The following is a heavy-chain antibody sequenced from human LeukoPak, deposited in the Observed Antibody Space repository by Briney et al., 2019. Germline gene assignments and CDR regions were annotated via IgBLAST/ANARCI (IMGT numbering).Heavy chain of an antibody. Sequence: PSETLSLTCTVSGGSISSSYWTWIRQPAGRGLEWIGRISLSGSTNYNPSLESRVTMSVDTSQNQFSLKLSSVTAADTAVYYCAGRYSGYADYWGQGTLVTVSS. V-gene: IGHV4-4*07. D-gene: IGHD5-12*01. CDR2: ISLSGST. J-gene: IGHJ4*02. CDR1: GGSISSSY. CDR3: AGRYSGYADY.